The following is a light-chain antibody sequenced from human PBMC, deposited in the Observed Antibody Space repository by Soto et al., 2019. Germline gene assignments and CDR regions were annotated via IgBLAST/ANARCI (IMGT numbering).Light chain of an antibody. V-gene: IGKV1-27*01. CDR2: AAS. CDR1: QGISNY. CDR3: QKYDSAPWT. Sequence: DIQMTQSPSSLSASVRDRVTITCRASQGISNYLAWYQQKPGKVPKLLIYAASTLQSGVPSRFSGSGSGRDFTLTISSLQPEDVATYYCQKYDSAPWTFGQGTEVEIK. J-gene: IGKJ1*01.